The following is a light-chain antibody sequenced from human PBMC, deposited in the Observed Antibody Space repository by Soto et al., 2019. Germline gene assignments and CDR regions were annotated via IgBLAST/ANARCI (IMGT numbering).Light chain of an antibody. J-gene: IGLJ1*01. CDR3: GTGKV. Sequence: QSVLTQPPSVSAAPGQKGTSSCSGSSSNIGNNYVSWYQQLPGTAPKLLIYENNKRPSGIPDRFSGSKSGTSATLGITGLQTGDEADYYCGTGKVFGTGTKLTVL. V-gene: IGLV1-51*02. CDR2: ENN. CDR1: SSNIGNNY.